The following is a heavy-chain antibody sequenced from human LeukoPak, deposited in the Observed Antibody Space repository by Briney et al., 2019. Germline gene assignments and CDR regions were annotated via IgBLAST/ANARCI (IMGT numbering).Heavy chain of an antibody. V-gene: IGHV3-30*02. CDR3: ARDYGQSY. CDR1: GFIFSSYG. D-gene: IGHD4-17*01. Sequence: PGGSLRLSCAASGFIFSSYGMHWVRQAPGKGLEWAAFIRYDGSNKYYADSVKGRFTISRDNSKNTLYLQMNSLRAEDTAVYYCARDYGQSYWGQGTLVTVSS. J-gene: IGHJ4*02. CDR2: IRYDGSNK.